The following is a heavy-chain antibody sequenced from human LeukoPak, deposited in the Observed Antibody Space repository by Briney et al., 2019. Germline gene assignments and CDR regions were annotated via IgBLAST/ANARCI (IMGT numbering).Heavy chain of an antibody. CDR1: GGSISSSSYF. Sequence: PSETLSLTCTVSGGSISSSSYFWGWIRLPPGKGLEWIGSIFYSGSTSYNPSLKSRITISVDTSKNQYSLKLSSVTAADTAVYYCAREIGSGSYSRYWYFDFWGRGTLVTVSS. D-gene: IGHD1-26*01. CDR3: AREIGSGSYSRYWYFDF. V-gene: IGHV4-39*02. J-gene: IGHJ2*01. CDR2: IFYSGST.